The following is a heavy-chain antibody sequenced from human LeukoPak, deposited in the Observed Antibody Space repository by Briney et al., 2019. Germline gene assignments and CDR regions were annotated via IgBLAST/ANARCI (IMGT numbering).Heavy chain of an antibody. J-gene: IGHJ4*02. CDR1: GFTFSSYS. Sequence: GGSLRLSCAASGFTFSSYSMNWVRQAPGKGLEWVSYISRSSSTIYYEDSVKGRFTISRDNSKNTLYLQMNSLGAEDTAVYYCARIRAKGPTSPFDYWGQGTLVTVSS. CDR3: ARIRAKGPTSPFDY. CDR2: ISRSSSTI. V-gene: IGHV3-48*01. D-gene: IGHD1-26*01.